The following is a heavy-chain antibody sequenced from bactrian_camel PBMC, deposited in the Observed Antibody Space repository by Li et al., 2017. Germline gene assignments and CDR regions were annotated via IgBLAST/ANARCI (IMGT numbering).Heavy chain of an antibody. J-gene: IGHJ4*01. Sequence: HVQLVESGGGSVQAGGSLRLSCAASGFTFDDHDMGWFRQAHGDGCELVSTISSERSTYYADSVKGRFTISRDNAKNILYLQMNSLKPEDTAVYYCAAGPLAVTADCLSASWLGERYWGQGTQVTVS. CDR2: ISSERST. CDR1: GFTFDDHD. D-gene: IGHD5*01. CDR3: AAGPLAVTADCLSASWLGERY. V-gene: IGHV3S63*01.